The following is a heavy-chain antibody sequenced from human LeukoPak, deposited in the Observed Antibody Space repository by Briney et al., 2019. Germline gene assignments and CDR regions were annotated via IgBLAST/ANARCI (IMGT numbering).Heavy chain of an antibody. Sequence: SETLSLTCTVPGGSISGYYWTWIRQPPGKGLEWIGYIYYTGNTNYNPSLMSRVTISLDSSRNQFSLKLSSVTAADTAVYYCARRARATGGGDYFDYWGQGTMVTVSS. J-gene: IGHJ4*02. CDR3: ARRARATGGGDYFDY. CDR2: IYYTGNT. CDR1: GGSISGYY. D-gene: IGHD2-15*01. V-gene: IGHV4-59*08.